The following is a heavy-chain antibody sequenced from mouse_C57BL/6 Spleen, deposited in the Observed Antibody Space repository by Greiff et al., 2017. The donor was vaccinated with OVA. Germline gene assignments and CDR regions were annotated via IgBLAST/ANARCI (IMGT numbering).Heavy chain of an antibody. CDR3: ARDGYYYDDGYALDY. D-gene: IGHD2-4*01. J-gene: IGHJ4*01. CDR2: IDTSDSAT. Sequence: QVQLQQPGPELVRPGSSVKLSCKASGYSFTSYWMHWVKQRPVQGLEWIGNIDTSDSATHYTQKFKDKATLTVDKDSSTAYMPLSSLTSEDSAVYYCARDGYYYDDGYALDYWGQGTSVTVSS. V-gene: IGHV1-52*01. CDR1: GYSFTSYW.